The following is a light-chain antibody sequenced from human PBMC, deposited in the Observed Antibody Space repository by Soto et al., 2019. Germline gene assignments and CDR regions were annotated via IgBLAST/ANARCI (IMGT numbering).Light chain of an antibody. CDR1: QSVSSSY. V-gene: IGKV3-20*01. CDR3: MQALQSLT. CDR2: GAS. J-gene: IGKJ5*01. Sequence: EIVLTQSPGTLSLSPGARATLSCRASQSVSSSYLAWYQQKPGQAPRVLIYGASTRATGIPVRFSGSGSGTDFTLKINRVEAEDVGTYYCMQALQSLTFGQGTRLEIK.